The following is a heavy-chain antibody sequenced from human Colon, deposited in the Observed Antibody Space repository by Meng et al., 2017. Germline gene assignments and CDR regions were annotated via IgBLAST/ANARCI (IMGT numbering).Heavy chain of an antibody. Sequence: VRLKQWGAGLLKPSETLSLTCAVYGGSFSGYYWSWIRQPPGKGLEWIGEINHSGSTNYNPSLKSRVTISVDTSKNQFSLKLSSVTAADTAVYYCARGLFDYWGQGTLVTVSS. CDR2: INHSGST. J-gene: IGHJ4*02. V-gene: IGHV4-34*01. CDR3: ARGLFDY. CDR1: GGSFSGYY.